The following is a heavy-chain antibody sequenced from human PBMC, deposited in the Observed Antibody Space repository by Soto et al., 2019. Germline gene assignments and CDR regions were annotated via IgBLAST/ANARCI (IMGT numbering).Heavy chain of an antibody. Sequence: LSLTFAVSGCSMSSSGYSWSWIRQPPGKGLEWIGYIYHIGSTYYNPSLKSRVTISVDRSKNQFSLKLSSVTAADTAVYYCARGGGEGAFDIWGQGTMVSVSS. J-gene: IGHJ3*02. CDR1: GCSMSSSGYS. CDR3: ARGGGEGAFDI. CDR2: IYHIGST. V-gene: IGHV4-30-2*01.